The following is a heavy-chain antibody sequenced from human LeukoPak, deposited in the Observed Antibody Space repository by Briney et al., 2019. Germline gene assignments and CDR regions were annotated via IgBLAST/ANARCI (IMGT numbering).Heavy chain of an antibody. CDR2: ISYDGSNK. CDR1: GFTFSSYA. D-gene: IGHD1-26*01. CDR3: AVSSVGY. V-gene: IGHV3-30-3*01. J-gene: IGHJ4*02. Sequence: GGSLRLSCAASGFTFSSYAMHWVRQAPSKGLEWVAVISYDGSNKYYADSVKGRFTISRDNSKNTLYLQMNSLRAEDTAVYYCAVSSVGYWGQGTLVTVSS.